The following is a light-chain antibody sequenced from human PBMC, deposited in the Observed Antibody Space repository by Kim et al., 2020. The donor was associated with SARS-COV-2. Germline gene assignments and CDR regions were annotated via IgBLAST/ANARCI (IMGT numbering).Light chain of an antibody. CDR1: SGTSNYF. CDR3: ETWDSNIQV. J-gene: IGLJ3*02. CDR2: VEGSGSY. V-gene: IGLV4-60*03. Sequence: SVRLTCSLSSGTSNYFNAWHQQQPAKAPRFLMKVEGSGSYNKGGGVPDRFSGSRSGADRYLIISNLHSEDEADYYCETWDSNIQVFGGGTKLTVL.